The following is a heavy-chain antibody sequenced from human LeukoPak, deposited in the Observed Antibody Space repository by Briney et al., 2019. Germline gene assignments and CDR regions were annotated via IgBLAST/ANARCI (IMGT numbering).Heavy chain of an antibody. CDR1: GYTLTELS. Sequence: GASVKVSCKVSGYTLTELSMHWVRQAPGKGLEWMGGFDPEDGETIYAQKFQGRVTMTEDTSTDTAYMELSSLRSEDTAVYYCAAGPGYDCVWGSWVYWGQGTLVTVSS. D-gene: IGHD3-16*01. CDR3: AAGPGYDCVWGSWVY. CDR2: FDPEDGET. J-gene: IGHJ4*02. V-gene: IGHV1-24*01.